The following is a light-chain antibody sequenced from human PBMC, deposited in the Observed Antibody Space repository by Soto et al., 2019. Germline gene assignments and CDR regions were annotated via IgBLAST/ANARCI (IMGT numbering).Light chain of an antibody. CDR3: GTWDNSLGSGV. Sequence: QSVLTQPPSVSVAPGQKVTISCSGSTSNIGNNYVSWYQQFPGTAPKLLIYDNNKRPSGIPDRFSASRSGTSATLGITGLQTGDEAHYYCGTWDNSLGSGVFGGGTKLTVL. V-gene: IGLV1-51*01. CDR2: DNN. CDR1: TSNIGNNY. J-gene: IGLJ2*01.